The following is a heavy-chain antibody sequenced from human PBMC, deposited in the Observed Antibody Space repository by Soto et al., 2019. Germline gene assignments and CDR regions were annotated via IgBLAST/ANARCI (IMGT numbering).Heavy chain of an antibody. Sequence: GGSLRLSCAASGFTFSSYAMSWVRQAPGKGLEWVSAISGSGGSTYYADSVKGRFTISRDNSKNTLYLQMNSLRAEDTAVYYCAKDLVLRFLEWFPRGWFDYWGQGTLVTVSS. CDR2: ISGSGGST. J-gene: IGHJ4*02. CDR1: GFTFSSYA. CDR3: AKDLVLRFLEWFPRGWFDY. V-gene: IGHV3-23*01. D-gene: IGHD3-3*01.